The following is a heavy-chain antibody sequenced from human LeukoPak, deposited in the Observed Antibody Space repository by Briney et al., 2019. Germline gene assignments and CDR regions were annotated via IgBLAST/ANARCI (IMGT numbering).Heavy chain of an antibody. CDR1: GYTFTGYY. D-gene: IGHD6-19*01. V-gene: IGHV1-2*02. Sequence: GASVKVSCKASGYTFTGYYMHWVRQAPGQGLEWMGWINPNSGGTNYAQKFQGRVTMTRDTSISTAYMELSRLRSDDTAVYYCAREVPPYGSGWYFDYWGQGTLVTVSS. J-gene: IGHJ4*02. CDR3: AREVPPYGSGWYFDY. CDR2: INPNSGGT.